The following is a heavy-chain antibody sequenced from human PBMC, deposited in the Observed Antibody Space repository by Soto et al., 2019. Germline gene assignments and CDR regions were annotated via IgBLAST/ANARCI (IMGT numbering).Heavy chain of an antibody. J-gene: IGHJ6*02. CDR1: GFTFSTYW. CDR2: IKQDGSGE. Sequence: GGSLRLSCAASGFTFSTYWMSWVRQTPGKGLEWVGNIKQDGSGENYVDSVKGRFTISRDNANHSLYLQMNSLRAEDTAVYYCARDRGPPRYLYYGMDVWGQGTTVTVSS. D-gene: IGHD3-10*01. V-gene: IGHV3-7*01. CDR3: ARDRGPPRYLYYGMDV.